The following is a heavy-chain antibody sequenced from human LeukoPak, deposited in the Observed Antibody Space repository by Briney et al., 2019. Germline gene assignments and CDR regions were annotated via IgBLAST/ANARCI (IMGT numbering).Heavy chain of an antibody. CDR1: GFTFSSYT. J-gene: IGHJ4*02. CDR3: ARRFDY. V-gene: IGHV3-48*01. CDR2: INNSSNTI. Sequence: GGSLRLSCVASGFTFSSYTMHWVRQPPGKGLEWISSINNSSNTIYYANSVKGRFTISRDSAKNSLYLQMNSLRVEDTAMYYCARRFDYWGQGTLVTVSS.